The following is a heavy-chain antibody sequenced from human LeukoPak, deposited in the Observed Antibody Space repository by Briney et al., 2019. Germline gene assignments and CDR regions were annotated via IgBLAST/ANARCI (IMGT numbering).Heavy chain of an antibody. D-gene: IGHD3-22*01. Sequence: SETLSLTCTVSGGSISSYYWSWIRQPPGKGLEWIGYIYYKGSANDNPSLKSRVTISVDTSKNQFSLKLSSVTAADTAAYYCARDRGYYYDSSGYKSRGSFDYWGQGTLVTVSS. J-gene: IGHJ4*02. V-gene: IGHV4-59*01. CDR1: GGSISSYY. CDR3: ARDRGYYYDSSGYKSRGSFDY. CDR2: IYYKGSA.